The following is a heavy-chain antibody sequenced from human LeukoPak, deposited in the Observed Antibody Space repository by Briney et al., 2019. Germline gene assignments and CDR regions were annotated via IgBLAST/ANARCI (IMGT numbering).Heavy chain of an antibody. Sequence: SQTLSLTCTAYGGSISSGGYYWSWIRQHPGKGLEWIGYIYYSGSTYYNPSLKSRVTISVDTSKNQFSLKLSSVTAADTAVYYCARAPLNYDILTGYPFDYWGQGTLVTVSS. CDR3: ARAPLNYDILTGYPFDY. V-gene: IGHV4-31*03. CDR1: GGSISSGGYY. J-gene: IGHJ4*02. D-gene: IGHD3-9*01. CDR2: IYYSGST.